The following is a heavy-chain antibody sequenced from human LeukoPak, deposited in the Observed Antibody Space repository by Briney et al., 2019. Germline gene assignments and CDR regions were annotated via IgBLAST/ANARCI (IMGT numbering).Heavy chain of an antibody. CDR1: GYTFTRHW. Sequence: GDSLKISCQGTGYTFTRHWIGWVRQMPGKGLEWMGIIYPGDSDTRYSPSFQGQVTISADKSISTAYLQWSSLKASDTAMYYCARSQWLVRANWFDPWGQGTLVTVSS. V-gene: IGHV5-51*01. J-gene: IGHJ5*02. CDR2: IYPGDSDT. CDR3: ARSQWLVRANWFDP. D-gene: IGHD6-19*01.